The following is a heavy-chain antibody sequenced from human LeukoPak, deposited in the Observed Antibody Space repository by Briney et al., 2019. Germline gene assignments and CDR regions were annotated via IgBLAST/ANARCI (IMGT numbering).Heavy chain of an antibody. V-gene: IGHV4-34*01. CDR2: TNHSGST. D-gene: IGHD4-17*01. Sequence: SETLSLTSAVYGGSFSGYYWSWIRQPPGKGLEWIGETNHSGSTNYNPSLKSRVTISVDTSKNQFSLKLSSVTAADTAVYYCARPHPPTVTTPYWYFDLWGRGTLVTVSS. CDR1: GGSFSGYY. J-gene: IGHJ2*01. CDR3: ARPHPPTVTTPYWYFDL.